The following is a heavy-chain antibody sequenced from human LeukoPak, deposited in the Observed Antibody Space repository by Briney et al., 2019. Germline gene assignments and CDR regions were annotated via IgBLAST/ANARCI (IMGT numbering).Heavy chain of an antibody. CDR2: INHSGST. CDR1: GYSISSGYY. CDR3: ARGGIGATASGFDY. D-gene: IGHD5-12*01. Sequence: SETLSLTCTVSGYSISSGYYWGWIRQPPGKGLEWIGEINHSGSTNYNPSLKSRVTISVDTSKNQFSLKLSSVTAADTAVYYCARGGIGATASGFDYWGQGTLVTVSS. V-gene: IGHV4-38-2*02. J-gene: IGHJ4*02.